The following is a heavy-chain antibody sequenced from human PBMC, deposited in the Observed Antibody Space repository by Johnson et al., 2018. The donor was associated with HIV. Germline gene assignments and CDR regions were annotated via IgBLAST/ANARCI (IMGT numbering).Heavy chain of an antibody. D-gene: IGHD6-6*01. CDR1: GFTFSNYD. CDR2: ISYDGTNK. J-gene: IGHJ3*02. CDR3: ARPHVSSIAARRGVFDI. Sequence: QVQLVESGGGVVQPGRSLRLSCAASGFTFSNYDIHWVRQAPGKGLEWVAFISYDGTNKYYADSVKGRFTISRDNSKNTLYLQMNSLRAEDTAVYYCARPHVSSIAARRGVFDIWGQGTMVTVSS. V-gene: IGHV3-30*03.